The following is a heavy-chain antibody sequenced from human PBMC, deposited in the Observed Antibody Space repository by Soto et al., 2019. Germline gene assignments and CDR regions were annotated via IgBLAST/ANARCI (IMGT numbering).Heavy chain of an antibody. Sequence: PSETLSLTCIVSGGSISSSSYYWVWIRQPPGKGLEWIGSIYYSGNTFYNPSLKSRVTISVDRSKNQFSLKLSSVTAADTAVYYCATSRSSGWYHMANNWGQGTLVTVSS. D-gene: IGHD6-19*01. CDR2: IYYSGNT. CDR1: GGSISSSSYY. V-gene: IGHV4-39*01. J-gene: IGHJ4*02. CDR3: ATSRSSGWYHMANN.